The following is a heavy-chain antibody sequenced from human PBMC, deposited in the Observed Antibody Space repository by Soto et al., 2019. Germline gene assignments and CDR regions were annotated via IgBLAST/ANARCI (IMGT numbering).Heavy chain of an antibody. CDR1: GFTFGSYA. D-gene: IGHD3-22*01. V-gene: IGHV1-69*06. J-gene: IGHJ4*02. CDR2: IIPIFGTA. CDR3: ASHPYYDSSGYYLGY. Sequence: RAGGSLRLSCAASGFTFGSYAMSWVRQAPGQGLEWMGGIIPIFGTANYAQKFQGRVTITADKSTSTAYMELSSLRSEDTAVYYCASHPYYDSSGYYLGYWGQGTLVTVSS.